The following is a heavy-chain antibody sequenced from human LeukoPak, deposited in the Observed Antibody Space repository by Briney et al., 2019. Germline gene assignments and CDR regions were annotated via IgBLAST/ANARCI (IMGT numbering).Heavy chain of an antibody. J-gene: IGHJ4*02. D-gene: IGHD3-3*01. CDR2: ISSSSSYI. CDR3: ARVSYDFWSGYYIRGDFDY. CDR1: GFTFSSYS. Sequence: GGSLRLSCAASGFTFSSYSMNWVRQAPGKGLEWVSSISSSSSYIYYADSVKGRFTISRDNAKNSLYLQMNSLRAEDTAVYYCARVSYDFWSGYYIRGDFDYWGQGTLVTVSS. V-gene: IGHV3-21*01.